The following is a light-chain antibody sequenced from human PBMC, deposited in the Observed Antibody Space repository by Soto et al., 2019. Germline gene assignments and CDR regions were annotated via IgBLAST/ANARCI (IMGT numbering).Light chain of an antibody. J-gene: IGLJ2*01. CDR2: EVS. Sequence: QSALTQPPSASGSPGQSVTISCTGTSSDVAGYNYVSWYQQHPGKAPKLMIYEVSKRPSGVPDLFSGSKSGNTASLTVSGLQAEDEADYYCSSYAGNNNLVFGGGTKLTVL. V-gene: IGLV2-8*01. CDR3: SSYAGNNNLV. CDR1: SSDVAGYNY.